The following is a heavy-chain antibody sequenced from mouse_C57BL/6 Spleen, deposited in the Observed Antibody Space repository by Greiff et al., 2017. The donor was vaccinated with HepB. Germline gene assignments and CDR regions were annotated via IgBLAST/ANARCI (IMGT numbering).Heavy chain of an antibody. CDR3: ARGRTGYYFDY. CDR1: GYSFTGYY. V-gene: IGHV1-42*01. CDR2: INPSTGGT. J-gene: IGHJ2*01. D-gene: IGHD4-1*01. Sequence: VQLQQSGPELVKPGASVKISCKASGYSFTGYYMNWVKQSPEKSLEWIGEINPSTGGTTYNQKFKAKATLTVDKSSSTAYMQLKSLTSEDSAVYYCARGRTGYYFDYWGQGTTLTVSS.